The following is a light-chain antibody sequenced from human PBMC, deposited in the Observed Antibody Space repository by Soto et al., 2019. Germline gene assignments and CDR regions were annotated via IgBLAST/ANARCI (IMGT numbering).Light chain of an antibody. V-gene: IGKV1-33*01. CDR2: NAS. J-gene: IGKJ3*01. CDR1: QDITTS. CDR3: QQYHNLPLT. Sequence: DIQMTQSPSSLSASVGDRVTITCQASQDITTSLNWYQQKPGKAPNLLIYNASFLEIGVPSRFSATRSPKDFTFTITSLQREDFATYYCQQYHNLPLTFGPGTKVEIK.